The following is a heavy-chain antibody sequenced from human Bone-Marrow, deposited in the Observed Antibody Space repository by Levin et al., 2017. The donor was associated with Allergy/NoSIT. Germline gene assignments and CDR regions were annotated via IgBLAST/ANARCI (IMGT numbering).Heavy chain of an antibody. J-gene: IGHJ5*02. CDR1: GFRFNDYA. CDR3: AKDRGKGAASRPTS. Sequence: GGSLRLSCAASGFRFNDYAMCWVRQAPGKGLEWVSAISGSGGPTYYADSVKGRFTLSRDNSKNTLYLQMNSLSAEDTAVYFCAKDRGKGAASRPTSWGQGTLVTVSS. D-gene: IGHD6-13*01. V-gene: IGHV3-23*01. CDR2: ISGSGGPT.